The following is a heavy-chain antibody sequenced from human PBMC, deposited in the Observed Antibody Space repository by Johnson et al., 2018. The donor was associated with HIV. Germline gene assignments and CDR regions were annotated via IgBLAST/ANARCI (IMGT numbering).Heavy chain of an antibody. D-gene: IGHD3-22*01. J-gene: IGHJ3*02. CDR3: ARDRPIAPFDI. Sequence: VQLVESGGGMVQPGGSLRLPCAASGFTFSSYDMHWVRQATGKGLEWVSAIGTAGDTYYPGSVRGRFTISRVNAKNSLYLQMNSLRAEDTAVYYCARDRPIAPFDIWGQGTMVTVSS. V-gene: IGHV3-13*01. CDR2: IGTAGDT. CDR1: GFTFSSYD.